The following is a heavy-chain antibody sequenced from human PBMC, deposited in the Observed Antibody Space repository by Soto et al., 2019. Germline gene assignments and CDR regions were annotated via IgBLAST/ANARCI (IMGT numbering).Heavy chain of an antibody. CDR2: IKTTTDGGTT. CDR3: ARDGIGSVAFWGYLDY. J-gene: IGHJ4*02. D-gene: IGHD3-16*01. CDR1: GFSFTNAW. V-gene: IGHV3-15*01. Sequence: GSLRLSCAASGFSFTNAWMTWVRQAPGKGLEWVGRIKTTTDGGTTDYAAPVKGRFTISRDDSKNTLYLQMNSLKTEDTALYYCARDGIGSVAFWGYLDYWGQGTLVTVSS.